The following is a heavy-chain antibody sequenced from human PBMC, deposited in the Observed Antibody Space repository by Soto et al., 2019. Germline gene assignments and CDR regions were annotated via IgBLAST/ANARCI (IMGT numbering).Heavy chain of an antibody. CDR2: IYYSGST. V-gene: IGHV4-59*01. J-gene: IGHJ4*02. CDR3: ARDNGYSYGYTLDH. Sequence: PSETLSLTCTVSGGSISSYYWIWIRQPPGKGLEWIGYIYYSGSTNYNPSLKSRVTISVDTSKNQFSLKLSSVTAADTAVYYCARDNGYSYGYTLDHWGQGTLVTVSS. CDR1: GGSISSYY. D-gene: IGHD5-18*01.